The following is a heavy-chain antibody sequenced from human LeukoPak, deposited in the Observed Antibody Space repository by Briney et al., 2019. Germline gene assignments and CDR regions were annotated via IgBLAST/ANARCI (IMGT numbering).Heavy chain of an antibody. CDR3: ARSGVWSGSWYYWHLDL. J-gene: IGHJ2*01. CDR1: GVTFDSYG. D-gene: IGHD1-26*01. CDR2: MYGSRIET. V-gene: IGHV3-23*01. Sequence: GGSLRLSCTAYGVTFDSYGMAWVRQAPGKGREGVASMYGSRIETLYADSVKARFTVSSDNSKKKLYLQLSSLRDEHTAVYYCARSGVWSGSWYYWHLDLWGRGTLVTVSS.